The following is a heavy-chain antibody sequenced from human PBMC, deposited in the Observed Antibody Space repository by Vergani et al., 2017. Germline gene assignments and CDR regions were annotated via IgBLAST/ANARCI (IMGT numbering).Heavy chain of an antibody. D-gene: IGHD4-17*01. CDR2: VDPEDGET. V-gene: IGHV1-69-2*01. CDR3: ATPQTVTTGGMEV. Sequence: EVQLVQSGAEVKKPVATMKISCKVSGYTFTAPYMHWVKQAPGKGLEWMGLVDPEDGETIYAEKFKGRVTIAADTSTDTAHLELSSLRSEDTAVYYCATPQTVTTGGMEVWGQGTTVIVSS. J-gene: IGHJ6*02. CDR1: GYTFTAPY.